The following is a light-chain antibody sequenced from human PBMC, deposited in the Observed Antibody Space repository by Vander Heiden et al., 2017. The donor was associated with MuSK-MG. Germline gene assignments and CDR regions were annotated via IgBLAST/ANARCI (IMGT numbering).Light chain of an antibody. Sequence: DIQMTQSPSSLSASVGDRVTITCRASQSISSYLNWYQQKPGKAPKLLLYAASSLQSGVPSRFSGSGSGTDFTLTISRLQTEDFATYYSQQSDSTPWTCGQGTKVEIK. CDR1: QSISSY. V-gene: IGKV1-39*01. J-gene: IGKJ1*01. CDR2: AAS. CDR3: QQSDSTPWT.